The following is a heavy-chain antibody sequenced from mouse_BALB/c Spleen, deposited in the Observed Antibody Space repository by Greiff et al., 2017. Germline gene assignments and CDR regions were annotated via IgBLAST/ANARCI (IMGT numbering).Heavy chain of an antibody. CDR1: GFTFSDYY. J-gene: IGHJ3*01. Sequence: EVNLVESGGGLVKPGGSLKLSCAASGFTFSDYYMYWVRQTPEKRLEWVATISDGGSYTYYPDSVKGRFTISRDNAKNNLYLQMSSLKSEDTAMYYCARGGVPLAYWGQGTLVTVSA. V-gene: IGHV5-4*02. CDR2: ISDGGSYT. CDR3: ARGGVPLAY. D-gene: IGHD2-14*01.